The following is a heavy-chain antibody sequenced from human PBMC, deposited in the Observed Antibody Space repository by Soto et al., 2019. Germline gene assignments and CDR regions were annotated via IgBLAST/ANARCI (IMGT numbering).Heavy chain of an antibody. CDR2: VAQNGYV. CDR3: ARSRLDCYDFDS. V-gene: IGHV4-4*02. CDR1: NGSISSSNW. J-gene: IGHJ4*02. Sequence: QVQLQESGPGLVKPSGTLSLTCTVSNGSISSSNWWSWVRQSPGKGLEWIGEVAQNGYVGSIPSLKGQLTILLDRPTSPVSLRLSSVTDGGRAADYCARSRLDCYDFDSWGQGILVTVSS. D-gene: IGHD2-21*01.